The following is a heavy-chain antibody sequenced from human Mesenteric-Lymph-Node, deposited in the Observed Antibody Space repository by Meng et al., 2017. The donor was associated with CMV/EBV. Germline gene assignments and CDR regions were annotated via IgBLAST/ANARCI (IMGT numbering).Heavy chain of an antibody. J-gene: IGHJ6*02. D-gene: IGHD3-9*01. Sequence: ASVKVSCKASGYGFTSYYMHWVRQAPGQGLEWMGIINPSGGSTNYAQKFQGRVTMIRDTSTSTVYMELSSLRSEDTAVYYCARDLSLYYDILTGYTNYYYYGMDVWGQGTTVTVSS. CDR1: GYGFTSYY. CDR2: INPSGGST. CDR3: ARDLSLYYDILTGYTNYYYYGMDV. V-gene: IGHV1-46*01.